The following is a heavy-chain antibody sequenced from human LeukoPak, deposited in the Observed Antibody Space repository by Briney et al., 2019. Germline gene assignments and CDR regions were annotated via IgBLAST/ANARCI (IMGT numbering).Heavy chain of an antibody. Sequence: ASVKVSCKASGYTFTSYYMHWVRQAPGQGLEWMGIINPSGGSTSYAQKFQGRVTMTRDTSTSTVYMELSSLRSEDTAVYYCAKDPVGATRPDAFDIWGQGTMVTVSS. CDR1: GYTFTSYY. CDR2: INPSGGST. V-gene: IGHV1-46*01. D-gene: IGHD1-26*01. CDR3: AKDPVGATRPDAFDI. J-gene: IGHJ3*02.